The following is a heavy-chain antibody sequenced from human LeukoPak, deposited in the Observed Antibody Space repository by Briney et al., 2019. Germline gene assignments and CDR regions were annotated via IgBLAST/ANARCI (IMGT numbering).Heavy chain of an antibody. D-gene: IGHD4-23*01. CDR2: ISSSSSYI. V-gene: IGHV3-21*01. Sequence: GGSLRLSCAASGFTFSSYSMNWVRQAPGKGLEWVSSISSSSSYIYYADSVKGRFTISRDNAKNSLYLQMNSLRAEDTAVYYCANNPEDYGGNSPNDYWGQGTLVTVSS. J-gene: IGHJ4*02. CDR3: ANNPEDYGGNSPNDY. CDR1: GFTFSSYS.